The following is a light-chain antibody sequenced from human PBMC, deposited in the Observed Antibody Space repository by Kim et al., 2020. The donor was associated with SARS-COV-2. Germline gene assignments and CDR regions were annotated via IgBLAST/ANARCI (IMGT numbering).Light chain of an antibody. V-gene: IGKV4-1*01. CDR1: QSVLYSSNNKNY. CDR3: QQYYSAPWT. Sequence: ATINCKSSQSVLYSSNNKNYLAWYQQKPGQPPKVLIYWASTRESGVPDRFSGSESGTDFTLTISSLQAEDVAVYYCQQYYSAPWTFGQGTKVDIK. CDR2: WAS. J-gene: IGKJ1*01.